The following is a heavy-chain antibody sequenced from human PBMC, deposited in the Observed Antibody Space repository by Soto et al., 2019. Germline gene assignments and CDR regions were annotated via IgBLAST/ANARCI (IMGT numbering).Heavy chain of an antibody. CDR1: GFTFSSYG. Sequence: GGSLRLSCAASGFTFSSYGMHWVRQAPGKGLEWVAVISYDGSNKYYADSVKGRFTISRDNSKNTLYLQMNSLRAEDTAVYYCAKDQIVPQASGWYTGFDYWGQGTLVTVSS. CDR3: AKDQIVPQASGWYTGFDY. D-gene: IGHD6-19*01. J-gene: IGHJ4*02. V-gene: IGHV3-30*18. CDR2: ISYDGSNK.